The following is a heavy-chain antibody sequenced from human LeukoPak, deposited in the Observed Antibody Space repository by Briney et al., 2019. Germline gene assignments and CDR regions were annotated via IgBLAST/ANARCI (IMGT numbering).Heavy chain of an antibody. J-gene: IGHJ5*02. CDR1: GYTFTSYG. CDR3: ATIGVIASAGSWFDP. V-gene: IGHV1-69*13. D-gene: IGHD6-13*01. CDR2: IIPIFGTA. Sequence: SVKVSCKASGYTFTSYGISWVRQAPGQGLEWMGGIIPIFGTANYAQKFQGRVMITADESMSTAYMELSNLTSEDTAVYYCATIGVIASAGSWFDPWGQGTLVTVSS.